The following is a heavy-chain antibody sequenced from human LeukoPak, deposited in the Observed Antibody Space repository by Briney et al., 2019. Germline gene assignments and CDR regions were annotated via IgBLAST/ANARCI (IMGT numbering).Heavy chain of an antibody. J-gene: IGHJ3*02. CDR2: IYYSGST. D-gene: IGHD6-13*01. V-gene: IGHV4-39*07. CDR1: GGSISSSSYY. Sequence: SETLSLTCTVSGGSISSSSYYWGWIRQPPGKWLEWIGSIYYSGSTYYNPSLKSRVTISVDTSKNQFSLKLSSVTAADTAVYYCARGVGSSRADDAFDIWGQGTMVTVSS. CDR3: ARGVGSSRADDAFDI.